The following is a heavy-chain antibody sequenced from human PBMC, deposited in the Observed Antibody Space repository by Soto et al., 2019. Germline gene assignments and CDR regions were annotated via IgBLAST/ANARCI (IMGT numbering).Heavy chain of an antibody. J-gene: IGHJ4*02. CDR1: GYTFTSYD. CDR3: ARVRYGADFWSGYYFDF. V-gene: IGHV1-8*01. Sequence: ASVKVSCKASGYTFTSYDINWVRQATGQGLEWMGWMNPNSGNTGYAQKFQGRVTMTRNTSISTAYMELSSLRSEDTAVYYFARVRYGADFWSGYYFDFWGQGTLVTVSS. CDR2: MNPNSGNT. D-gene: IGHD3-3*01.